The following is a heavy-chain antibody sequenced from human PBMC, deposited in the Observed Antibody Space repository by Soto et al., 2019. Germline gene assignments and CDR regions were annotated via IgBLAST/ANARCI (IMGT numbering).Heavy chain of an antibody. J-gene: IGHJ5*02. CDR1: GYTFTSYG. CDR3: ARDPSPYYDILTGYYRGPWLDP. CDR2: ISAYNGNT. D-gene: IGHD3-9*01. Sequence: ASVKVSCKASGYTFTSYGISWVRQAPGQGLEWMGWISAYNGNTNYAQKLQGRVTMTTDTSTSTAYMELRSLRSDDTAVYYCARDPSPYYDILTGYYRGPWLDPWGQGTLVTVSS. V-gene: IGHV1-18*01.